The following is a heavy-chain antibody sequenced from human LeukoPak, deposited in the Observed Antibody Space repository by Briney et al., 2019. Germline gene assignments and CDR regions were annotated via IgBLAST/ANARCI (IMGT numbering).Heavy chain of an antibody. V-gene: IGHV1-2*02. D-gene: IGHD1-26*01. CDR3: ARASGSYWWFDS. CDR2: VDPNSGDT. Sequence: ASVKVSCKASGYTFTDYYLHWVRQTPGQGLEWMGCVDPNSGDTNYAQKSQGSVTMTRDTSISTAYMELNRLRSDDTAVYYCARASGSYWWFDSWGQGTLVTVSS. J-gene: IGHJ5*01. CDR1: GYTFTDYY.